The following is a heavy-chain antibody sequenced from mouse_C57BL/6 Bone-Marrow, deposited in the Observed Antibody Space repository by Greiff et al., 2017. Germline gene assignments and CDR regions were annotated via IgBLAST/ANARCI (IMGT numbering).Heavy chain of an antibody. CDR3: TLLTAVVAKCFDV. CDR2: IRLKSDNYAT. D-gene: IGHD1-1*01. CDR1: GFTFSNYW. J-gene: IGHJ1*03. Sequence: DVKLVESGGGLVQPGGSMKLSCVASGFTFSNYWMNWVRQSPEKGLEWVAQIRLKSDNYATHYAESVKGRFTISRDDSKSSVYLQMNNLRAADTEIYSCTLLTAVVAKCFDVWGTGTTVTVSS. V-gene: IGHV6-3*01.